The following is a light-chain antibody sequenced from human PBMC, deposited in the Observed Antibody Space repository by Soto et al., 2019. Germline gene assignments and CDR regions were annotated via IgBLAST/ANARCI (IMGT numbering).Light chain of an antibody. CDR1: SSDIGGYNY. J-gene: IGLJ2*01. CDR2: DVS. Sequence: QSVLTQPASVSGSPGQSITISCTGTSSDIGGYNYVSWYQQHPDKAPNLIIYDVSDRPSGVSNRISGSKSGNTASLTISGLQAEDEADYYCSSYTGSSTLIFGGGTKVTVL. CDR3: SSYTGSSTLI. V-gene: IGLV2-14*01.